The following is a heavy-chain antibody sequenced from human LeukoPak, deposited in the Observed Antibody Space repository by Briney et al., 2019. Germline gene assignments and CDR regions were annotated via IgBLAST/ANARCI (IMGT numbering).Heavy chain of an antibody. CDR2: INPNSGGT. CDR3: ARVQGYCSSTSCYPDTNFDY. D-gene: IGHD2-2*01. Sequence: ASVKVSCKAPGYTFTGYYMHWVRQASGQGLEWMGWINPNSGGTNYAQKFQGRVTMTRDTSISTAYMELSRLRSDDTAVYYCARVQGYCSSTSCYPDTNFDYWGQGTLVTVSS. J-gene: IGHJ4*02. CDR1: GYTFTGYY. V-gene: IGHV1-2*02.